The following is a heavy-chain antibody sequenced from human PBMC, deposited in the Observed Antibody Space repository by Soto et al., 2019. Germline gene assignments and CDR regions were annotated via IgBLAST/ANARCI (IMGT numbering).Heavy chain of an antibody. CDR3: ARWVGSRSSGYYIDH. J-gene: IGHJ4*02. D-gene: IGHD3-10*01. Sequence: QVQLVESGGGVVQPGRSLRLSCAASGYVFNHYGLHWVRQAPGKGLEWLTLTSYDGSNKQYADSVKGRFTISRDDAKNTVSLQMNSLRVDDTAVYYCARWVGSRSSGYYIDHWGQGTLVTVSS. CDR2: TSYDGSNK. V-gene: IGHV3-33*01. CDR1: GYVFNHYG.